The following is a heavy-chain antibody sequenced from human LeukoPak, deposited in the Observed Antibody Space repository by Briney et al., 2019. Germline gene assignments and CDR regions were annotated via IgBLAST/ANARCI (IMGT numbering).Heavy chain of an antibody. CDR1: GGSISSYY. D-gene: IGHD3-10*01. CDR3: ASNSHDGSGSYYFDYYYMDV. CDR2: IYYSGST. V-gene: IGHV4-59*01. J-gene: IGHJ6*03. Sequence: PSETLSLTCTVSGGSISSYYWSWIRQPPGKGLEWIGYIYYSGSTNYNTSLKSRVTISVDTSKNQFSLKLSSVTAADTAVYYCASNSHDGSGSYYFDYYYMDVWGKGTTVTVSS.